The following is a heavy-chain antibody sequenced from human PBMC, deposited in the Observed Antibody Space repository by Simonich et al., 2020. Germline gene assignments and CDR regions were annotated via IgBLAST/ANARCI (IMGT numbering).Heavy chain of an antibody. V-gene: IGHV4-59*01. D-gene: IGHD2-15*01. CDR3: ARGGLYFDY. Sequence: QVQLQESGPGLVKPSETLSLTCTVSGGHISSYYWSWIRQPPGKGLELIGYIYYSGSTNYNPSLKSRVTISVDTSKNQFSLKLSSVTAADTAVYYCARGGLYFDYWGQGTLVTVSS. J-gene: IGHJ4*02. CDR1: GGHISSYY. CDR2: IYYSGST.